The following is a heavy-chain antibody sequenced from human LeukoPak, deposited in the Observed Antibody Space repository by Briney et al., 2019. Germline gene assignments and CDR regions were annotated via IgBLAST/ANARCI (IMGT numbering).Heavy chain of an antibody. CDR1: GYTFTGYY. CDR2: INPNSGGT. Sequence: ASVKVSCKASGYTFTGYYMHWVRQAPGQGLEWMGWINPNSGGTNYAQKFQGRVTMTRDTSISTAYMELSRLRSDDTAVYYCARARFLEWLPYGVDVWGQGTTVTVSS. CDR3: ARARFLEWLPYGVDV. D-gene: IGHD3-3*01. V-gene: IGHV1-2*02. J-gene: IGHJ6*02.